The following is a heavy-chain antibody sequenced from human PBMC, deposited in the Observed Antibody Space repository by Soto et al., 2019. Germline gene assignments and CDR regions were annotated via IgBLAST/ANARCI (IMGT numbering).Heavy chain of an antibody. CDR3: ASRGYRYGYSDY. D-gene: IGHD5-18*01. CDR1: GGSISSYY. J-gene: IGHJ4*02. CDR2: IYYSGST. V-gene: IGHV4-59*08. Sequence: PSETLSLTCTVSGGSISSYYWSWIRQPPGKGLEWIGYIYYSGSTNYNPSLKSRVTISVDTSKNQFSLKLSSVTAADTAVYYCASRGYRYGYSDYWGQGTLVTVSS.